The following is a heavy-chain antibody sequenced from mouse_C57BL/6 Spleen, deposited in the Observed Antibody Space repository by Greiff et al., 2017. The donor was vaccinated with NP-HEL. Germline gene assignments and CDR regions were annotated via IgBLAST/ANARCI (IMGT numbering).Heavy chain of an antibody. D-gene: IGHD1-1*01. CDR3: ARRGGDYYGSSPYYYAMDY. Sequence: VQLQQSGPELVKPGASVKISCKASGYTFTDYYMNWVKQSHGKSLEWIGDINPNNGGTSYNQKFKGKATLTVDKSSSTAYMELRSLTSEDSAVYYCARRGGDYYGSSPYYYAMDYWGQGTSVTVSS. J-gene: IGHJ4*01. CDR1: GYTFTDYY. CDR2: INPNNGGT. V-gene: IGHV1-26*01.